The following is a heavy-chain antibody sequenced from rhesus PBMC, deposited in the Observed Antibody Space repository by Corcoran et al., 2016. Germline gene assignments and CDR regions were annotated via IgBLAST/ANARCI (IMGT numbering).Heavy chain of an antibody. CDR2: IFGSTGSS. D-gene: IGHD4-29*01. V-gene: IGHV4-93*01. J-gene: IGHJ4*01. Sequence: HVQLRESGPAVVKPSDTLSLTCAVSGASISSPSCWSWVRPSPRTGLEWIGNIFGSTGSSEYSPSLESRVTISKDTSNNRFSLNLISVTAADNAIYYCARRFGTSFDYWGQGVLVTVSS. CDR3: ARRFGTSFDY. CDR1: GASISSPSC.